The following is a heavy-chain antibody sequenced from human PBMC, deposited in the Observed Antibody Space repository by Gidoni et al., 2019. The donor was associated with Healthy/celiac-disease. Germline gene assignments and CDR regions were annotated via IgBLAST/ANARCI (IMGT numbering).Heavy chain of an antibody. CDR2: IWYDGSNK. J-gene: IGHJ4*02. CDR1: GFTFSSYG. V-gene: IGHV3-33*01. CDR3: ARIYGDYVLGYFDY. D-gene: IGHD4-17*01. Sequence: QVQLVESGGGVVQPGRSLRRSCAASGFTFSSYGMHWVRQAPGKGLEWVAVIWYDGSNKYYADSVKGRFTISRDNSKNTLYLQMNSLRAEDTAVYYCARIYGDYVLGYFDYWGQGTLVTVSS.